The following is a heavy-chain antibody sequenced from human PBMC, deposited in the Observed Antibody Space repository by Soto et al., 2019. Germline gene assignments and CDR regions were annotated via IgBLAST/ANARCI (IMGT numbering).Heavy chain of an antibody. Sequence: ASVKVSCKASGYTFTGYYMHWVRQAPGQGLEWMGWINPNSGGTNYAQKFQGWVTMTRDTSISTAYTELSRLRSDDTAVYYCARESPDIAVAGPPPYYYYGMDVWGQGTTVTVSS. D-gene: IGHD6-19*01. CDR3: ARESPDIAVAGPPPYYYYGMDV. CDR2: INPNSGGT. J-gene: IGHJ6*02. V-gene: IGHV1-2*04. CDR1: GYTFTGYY.